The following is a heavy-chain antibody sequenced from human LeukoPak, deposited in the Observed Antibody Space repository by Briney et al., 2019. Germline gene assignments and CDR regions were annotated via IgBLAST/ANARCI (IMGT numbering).Heavy chain of an antibody. CDR3: AAMVPYYYYGMDV. CDR1: GFTFSSYA. J-gene: IGHJ6*02. CDR2: ISGSGGST. D-gene: IGHD3-10*01. V-gene: IGHV3-23*01. Sequence: PGGSLRLSCAASGFTFSSYAMSWVRQAPGKGLEWVSAISGSGGSTYCADSVKGRFTISRDNSKNTLYLQMNSLRAEDTAVYYCAAMVPYYYYGMDVWGQGTTVTVSS.